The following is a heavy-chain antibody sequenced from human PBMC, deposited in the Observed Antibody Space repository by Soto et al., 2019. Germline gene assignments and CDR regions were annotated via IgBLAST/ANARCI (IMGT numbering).Heavy chain of an antibody. Sequence: QVQLQESGPGLVKPSGTLSLTCAVSGGSVSSSNWWSWVRQSPGKGLEWMGEIYHSGSAHYNPSLKSRATISLDKSKNQFSLRLTSATAADTAVYYCARVPGVVGSADDAFDIWGPGTRVIVSS. J-gene: IGHJ3*02. V-gene: IGHV4-4*02. CDR2: IYHSGSA. D-gene: IGHD2-15*01. CDR3: ARVPGVVGSADDAFDI. CDR1: GGSVSSSNW.